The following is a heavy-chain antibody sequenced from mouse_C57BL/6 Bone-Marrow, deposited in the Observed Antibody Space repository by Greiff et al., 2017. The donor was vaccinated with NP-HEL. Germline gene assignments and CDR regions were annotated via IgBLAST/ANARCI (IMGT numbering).Heavy chain of an antibody. J-gene: IGHJ4*01. CDR1: GFTFSSYA. CDR2: ISDGGSYT. D-gene: IGHD1-1*01. CDR3: ARDGGSSYDAMDY. V-gene: IGHV5-4*01. Sequence: VQLKESGGGLVKPGGSLKLSCAASGFTFSSYAMSWVRQTPEKRLEWVATISDGGSYTYYPDNVKGRFTISRDNAKNNLYLQMSHLKSEDTAMYYCARDGGSSYDAMDYWGQGTSVTVSS.